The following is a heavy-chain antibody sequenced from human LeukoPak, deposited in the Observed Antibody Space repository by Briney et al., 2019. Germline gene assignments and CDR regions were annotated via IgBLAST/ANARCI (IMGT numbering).Heavy chain of an antibody. CDR2: INPDSVVT. CDR3: ARDFRGGWYYFDY. D-gene: IGHD6-19*01. CDR1: GYTFTGYF. J-gene: IGHJ4*02. V-gene: IGHV1-2*02. Sequence: ASVKVSCKASGYTFTGYFMHWVRQAAGQGLGWMGWINPDSVVTYYAQKFQGGVTMNRDTSNSTLYIEVSRLRSDDTAVYYCARDFRGGWYYFDYWGQGTLVTVSS.